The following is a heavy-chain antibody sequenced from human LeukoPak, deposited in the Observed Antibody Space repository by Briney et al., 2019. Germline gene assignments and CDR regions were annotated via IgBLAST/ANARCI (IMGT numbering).Heavy chain of an antibody. CDR1: GGSISGYY. V-gene: IGHV4-59*01. Sequence: SGTLSLTCTVPGGSISGYYWSWIREPPGKGLEWIGYIFYSGSTNYNPSLKRRVSISVDTSKNQFSLKLRSATAADTAVYYCARGEWDLLFDYWGQGTLVTVSS. CDR2: IFYSGST. J-gene: IGHJ4*02. CDR3: ARGEWDLLFDY. D-gene: IGHD1-26*01.